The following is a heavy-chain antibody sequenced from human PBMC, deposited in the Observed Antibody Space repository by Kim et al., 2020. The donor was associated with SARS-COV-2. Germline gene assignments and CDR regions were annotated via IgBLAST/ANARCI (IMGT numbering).Heavy chain of an antibody. CDR2: FDPEDGET. V-gene: IGHV1-24*01. CDR1: GYTLTELS. CDR3: ATTYIAAADIYYYYYGMDV. J-gene: IGHJ6*02. D-gene: IGHD6-13*01. Sequence: ASVKVSCKVSGYTLTELSMHWVRQAPGKGLEWMGGFDPEDGETIYAQKFQGRVTMTEDTSTDTAYMELSSLRSEDTAVYYCATTYIAAADIYYYYYGMDVWGQGTTVTVSS.